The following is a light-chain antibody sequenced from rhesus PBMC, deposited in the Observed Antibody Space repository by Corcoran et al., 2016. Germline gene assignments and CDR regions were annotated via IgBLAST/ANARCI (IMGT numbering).Light chain of an antibody. CDR1: QSVTRN. Sequence: EIVMTQSPATLSLSPGERATLSCRASQSVTRNLAWYQQKPGQAPKLLIYGASSRATGIPARFRGSWSGTDFTLLISSLEPEDVGVYYCQQDYSWPLTFGGGTKVELK. CDR3: QQDYSWPLT. V-gene: IGKV3-42*01. CDR2: GAS. J-gene: IGKJ4*01.